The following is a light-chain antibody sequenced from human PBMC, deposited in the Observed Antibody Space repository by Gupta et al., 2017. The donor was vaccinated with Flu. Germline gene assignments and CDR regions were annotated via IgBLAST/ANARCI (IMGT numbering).Light chain of an antibody. J-gene: IGLJ3*02. CDR3: CSYAGSSSWV. CDR2: EVR. V-gene: IGLV2-23*02. Sequence: QSALTQPAPASGSPRESLTISRTGTSSDGVSYNIVPWYQHSPGKAPKLMIYEVRKRPSGVSNRFSGSKSGNTASLTISGVQAEGEDEYTCCSYAGSSSWVFGGGTKLTVL. CDR1: SSDGVSYNI.